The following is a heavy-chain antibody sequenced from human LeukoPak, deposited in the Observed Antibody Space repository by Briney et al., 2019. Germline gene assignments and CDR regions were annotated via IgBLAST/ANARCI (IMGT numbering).Heavy chain of an antibody. D-gene: IGHD6-13*01. CDR3: ARESSSSPIFYFDY. CDR1: GFTFDDYA. J-gene: IGHJ4*02. Sequence: PGGSLRLSCAASGFTFDDYAMHWVRQAPGKGLEWVSGISWNSDKIGYADSVKGRFTISRDNAKNSLYLQMNSLRAEDTALYYCARESSSSPIFYFDYWGQGTLVTVSS. V-gene: IGHV3-9*01. CDR2: ISWNSDKI.